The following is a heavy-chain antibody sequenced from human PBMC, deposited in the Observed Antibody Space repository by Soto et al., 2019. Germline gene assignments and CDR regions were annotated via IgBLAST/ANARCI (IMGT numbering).Heavy chain of an antibody. V-gene: IGHV1-3*01. J-gene: IGHJ4*02. D-gene: IGHD3-9*01. CDR1: GYTFTSYA. Sequence: PSVKVSCKASGYTFTSYAMHWVRQAPGQRLEWMGWINAGNGNTKYSQKFQGRVTITRDTSASTAYMELSSLRSEDTAVYYCARGVLRYFDWPYLDYWGQGTLVTVSS. CDR3: ARGVLRYFDWPYLDY. CDR2: INAGNGNT.